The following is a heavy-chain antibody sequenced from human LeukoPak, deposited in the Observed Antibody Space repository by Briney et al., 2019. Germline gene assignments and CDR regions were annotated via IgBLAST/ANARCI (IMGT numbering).Heavy chain of an antibody. CDR1: GGSISSYY. CDR2: IYTSGST. V-gene: IGHV4-4*07. D-gene: IGHD2-2*01. J-gene: IGHJ5*02. CDR3: ATHAPYCSSTSCYYSNWFDP. Sequence: KPSETLSLTCTVSGGSISSYYWSWIRQPAGKGLKWIGRIYTSGSTNYNPSLKSRVTMSVDTSKNQSSLKLSSVTAADTVVYYCATHAPYCSSTSCYYSNWFDPWGQGTLVTVSS.